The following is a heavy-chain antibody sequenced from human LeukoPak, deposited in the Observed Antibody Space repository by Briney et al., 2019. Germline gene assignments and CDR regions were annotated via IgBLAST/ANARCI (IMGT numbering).Heavy chain of an antibody. Sequence: SETLSLTCSVSGGSISANYWSWIRQPPGKGLEWIGYISYRGITNYNPSLKSRVTMSVDTSKNQFSLKLSSVTAADTAVYYCARKGSTGWYFDYWGQGTLATVSS. CDR1: GGSISANY. J-gene: IGHJ4*02. D-gene: IGHD6-19*01. V-gene: IGHV4-59*12. CDR2: ISYRGIT. CDR3: ARKGSTGWYFDY.